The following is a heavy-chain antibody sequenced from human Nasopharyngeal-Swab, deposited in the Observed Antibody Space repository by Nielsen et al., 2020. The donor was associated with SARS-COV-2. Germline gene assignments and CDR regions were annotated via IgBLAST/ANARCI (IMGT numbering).Heavy chain of an antibody. CDR2: INPNSGGT. J-gene: IGHJ6*03. CDR3: ARGPVVVPAAIPEGGYYYYYMDV. D-gene: IGHD2-2*02. V-gene: IGHV1-2*04. Sequence: SVKVSCKASGYTFPGYYMHWVRQAPGQGLEWMGWINPNSGGTNYAQKFQGWVTMTRDTSISTAYMELSRLRSDDTAVYYCARGPVVVPAAIPEGGYYYYYMDVWGKGTTVTVSS. CDR1: GYTFPGYY.